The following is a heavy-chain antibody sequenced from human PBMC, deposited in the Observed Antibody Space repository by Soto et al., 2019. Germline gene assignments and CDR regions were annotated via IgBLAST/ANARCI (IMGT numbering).Heavy chain of an antibody. CDR2: ISYDGSNK. D-gene: IGHD5-12*01. V-gene: IGHV3-30-3*01. CDR3: ARRVGYDYSYYFDY. Sequence: VQLVESGGGVVQPGRSLRLSCAASGFTFSSYAMHWVRQAPGKGLEWVAVISYDGSNKYYADSVKGRFTISRDNSKNTLYLQMNSLRAEDTAVYYCARRVGYDYSYYFDYWGQGTLVTVSS. J-gene: IGHJ4*02. CDR1: GFTFSSYA.